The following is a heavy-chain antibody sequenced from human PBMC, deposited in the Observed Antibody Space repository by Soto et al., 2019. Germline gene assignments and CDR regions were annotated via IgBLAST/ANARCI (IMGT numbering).Heavy chain of an antibody. CDR3: ARGAEYRGYGYHY. D-gene: IGHD5-12*01. J-gene: IGHJ4*02. CDR2: IYYSGST. CDR1: GGSISSYY. Sequence: QVQLQESGPGLVKPSETLSLTCTVSGGSISSYYWSWIRQPPGKGLEWIGYIYYSGSTHYNPTLRSRVTIPVDTSKNQFSLKLSSVTAADTAVHYCARGAEYRGYGYHYWGQGTPVTVSS. V-gene: IGHV4-59*08.